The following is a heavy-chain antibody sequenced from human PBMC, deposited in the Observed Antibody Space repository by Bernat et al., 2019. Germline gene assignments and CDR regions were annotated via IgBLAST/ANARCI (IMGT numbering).Heavy chain of an antibody. CDR2: INAGNGNT. V-gene: IGHV1-3*01. CDR3: ARDLASSGYSGYEHPQLFDY. D-gene: IGHD5-12*01. CDR1: GYTFTSYA. Sequence: QVQLVQSGAEVKKPGASVKVSCKASGYTFTSYAMHWVRQAPGQRLEWMGWINAGNGNTKYSQKFQGRVTITRDTSASTAYMELSSLRSEDTAVYYCARDLASSGYSGYEHPQLFDYWGQGTLVTVSS. J-gene: IGHJ4*02.